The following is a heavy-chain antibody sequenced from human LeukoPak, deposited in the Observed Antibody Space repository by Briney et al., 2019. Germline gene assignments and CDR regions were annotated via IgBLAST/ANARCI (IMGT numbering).Heavy chain of an antibody. J-gene: IGHJ4*02. CDR2: IYYSGST. D-gene: IGHD6-13*01. Sequence: PSQTLSLTCTVSGGSISSYYWSWIRQPPGKGLEWIGYIYYSGSTNYNPSLKSRVTISVDTSKNQFSLKLSSVTAADTAVYYCARDVDSSSWREGYYFDYWGQGTLVTVSS. CDR1: GGSISSYY. CDR3: ARDVDSSSWREGYYFDY. V-gene: IGHV4-59*01.